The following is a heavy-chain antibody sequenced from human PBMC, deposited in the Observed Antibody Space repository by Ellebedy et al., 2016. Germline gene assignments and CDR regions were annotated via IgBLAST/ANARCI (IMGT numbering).Heavy chain of an antibody. J-gene: IGHJ4*02. CDR2: SRNKANNYMT. CDR1: GFTFSDHY. V-gene: IGHV3-72*01. D-gene: IGHD4-17*01. Sequence: GGSLRLSCAASGFTFSDHYMDWVRQAPGKGLEWLGRSRNKANNYMTEYAASGRGRFTISRDDSKNSLSLQMNSLRAEDTAVYYCSSRHYGETDYWGQGTPVTVSS. CDR3: SSRHYGETDY.